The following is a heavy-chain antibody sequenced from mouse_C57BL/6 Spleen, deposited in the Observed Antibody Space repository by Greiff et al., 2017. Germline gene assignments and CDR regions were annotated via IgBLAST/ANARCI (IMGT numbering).Heavy chain of an antibody. Sequence: QVQLQQSDAELVKPGASVKISCKVSGYTFTDHTIHWMNQRPEQGLEWIGYIYPRDGSTKYNEKFKGKATLTADKPSSTAYMQLNNLTSEDSAVYFFADYGSERPWFAYWGQGTLVTVSA. J-gene: IGHJ3*01. CDR3: ADYGSERPWFAY. CDR2: IYPRDGST. V-gene: IGHV1-78*01. CDR1: GYTFTDHT. D-gene: IGHD2-2*01.